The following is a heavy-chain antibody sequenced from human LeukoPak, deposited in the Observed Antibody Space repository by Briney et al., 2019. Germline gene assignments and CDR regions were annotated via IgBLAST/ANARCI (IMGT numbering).Heavy chain of an antibody. CDR3: AKDLGGGSGCYDL. CDR2: ISGSGGST. CDR1: GFTFSSYA. D-gene: IGHD6-19*01. J-gene: IGHJ2*01. V-gene: IGHV3-23*01. Sequence: GGSLRLSCAASGFTFSSYAMSWVRQAPGKGLEWVSAISGSGGSTYYADSVKGRFTISRDNSKNTLYLQMNSPRAEDTAVYYCAKDLGGGSGCYDLWGRGTLVTVSS.